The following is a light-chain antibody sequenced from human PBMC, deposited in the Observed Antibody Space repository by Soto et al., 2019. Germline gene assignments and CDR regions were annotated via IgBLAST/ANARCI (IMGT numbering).Light chain of an antibody. CDR3: CSYAGSRTFV. V-gene: IGLV2-23*01. CDR2: EGT. Sequence: QPVLTQPASVSGSPGQSITVSCTGTSSDVGAYNLVSWYQQHPGKAPRLIIYEGTKRPSGISHRFSGSKSDNTASLTISGLRAEDEAHYHCCSYAGSRTFVFGGGTKLTVL. CDR1: SSDVGAYNL. J-gene: IGLJ3*02.